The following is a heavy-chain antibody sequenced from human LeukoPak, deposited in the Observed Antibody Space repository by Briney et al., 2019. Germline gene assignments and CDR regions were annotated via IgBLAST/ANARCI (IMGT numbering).Heavy chain of an antibody. V-gene: IGHV3-21*01. CDR3: ARDVSGYSPLNAFDI. CDR2: ISSSSSYI. CDR1: GFSFEDYS. Sequence: GGSLRLSCAASGFSFEDYSMHWVRQVPGKGLEWVSSISSSSSYIYYADSVKGRFTISRDNAKNSLYLQMNSLRAEDTAVYYCARDVSGYSPLNAFDIWGQGTMVTVSS. D-gene: IGHD3-10*01. J-gene: IGHJ3*02.